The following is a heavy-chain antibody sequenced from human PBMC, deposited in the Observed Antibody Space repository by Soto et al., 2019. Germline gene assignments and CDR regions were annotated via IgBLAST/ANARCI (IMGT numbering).Heavy chain of an antibody. V-gene: IGHV3-21*01. D-gene: IGHD3-16*01. CDR2: ISATGSDI. CDR3: ARGYDVVRVPVAIRVGYFDH. Sequence: EVDLVESGGGLAKPGGALRLSCTDSGFTFSSHTMNWVRQAPGKGLEWVSSISATGSDIYYGDSVMGRFTISRDNAKNSLSLQLNNLRVEDTAVYYCARGYDVVRVPVAIRVGYFDHWGQGTVVTVSS. CDR1: GFTFSSHT. J-gene: IGHJ4*02.